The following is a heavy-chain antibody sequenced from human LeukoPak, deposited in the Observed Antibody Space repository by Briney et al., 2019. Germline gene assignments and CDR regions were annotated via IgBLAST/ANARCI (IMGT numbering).Heavy chain of an antibody. Sequence: PSETLSLTCAVYGGSLNGNYWSWIRQSPGKGLEWIGEIYHSGSTNYNPSLKSRVTMSVDTSKNQFSLKLSSVTAADTAVYYCARDGRGFMGYYFDYWGQGTLVTVSS. CDR1: GGSLNGNY. V-gene: IGHV4-34*01. CDR2: IYHSGST. J-gene: IGHJ4*02. CDR3: ARDGRGFMGYYFDY. D-gene: IGHD3-16*01.